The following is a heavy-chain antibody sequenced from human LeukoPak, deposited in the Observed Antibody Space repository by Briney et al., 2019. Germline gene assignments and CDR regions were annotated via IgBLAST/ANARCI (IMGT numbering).Heavy chain of an antibody. CDR2: TYCKSRCYN. CDR1: GDSVSRNSAA. CDR3: ARGRGAYFAMDV. V-gene: IGHV6-1*01. Sequence: SQTLSLTCAISGDSVSRNSAAWNWIRQSPSRGLEWLGRTYCKSRCYNDYAVSVESRITINPDTSKNQFSLHLSSVTPEDTAVYYCARGRGAYFAMDVWGQGTTVTVSS. D-gene: IGHD2-21*01. J-gene: IGHJ6*02.